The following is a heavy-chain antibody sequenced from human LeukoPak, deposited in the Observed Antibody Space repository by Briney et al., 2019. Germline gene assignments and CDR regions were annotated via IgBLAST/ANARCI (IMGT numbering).Heavy chain of an antibody. CDR1: GGTFSSYT. CDR2: IIPILGIA. J-gene: IGHJ4*02. D-gene: IGHD6-6*01. Sequence: SVKVSCEASGGTFSSYTISWVRQAPGQGLEWMGRIIPILGIANYAQKFQGRVTITADKSTSTAYMELSSLRSEDTAVYYCARSRGHLAARPWNYWGQGTPVTVSS. V-gene: IGHV1-69*02. CDR3: ARSRGHLAARPWNY.